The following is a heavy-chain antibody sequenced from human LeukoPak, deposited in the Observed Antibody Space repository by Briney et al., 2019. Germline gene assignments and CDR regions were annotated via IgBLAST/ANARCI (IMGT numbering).Heavy chain of an antibody. J-gene: IGHJ5*02. D-gene: IGHD4-11*01. Sequence: SQTLSLACTVSNGSITSGGYYWSWLRQHPGKGLEWIGHIYHTGSTYYNSSLKSRLTMSVDTSKNEFSLRLNSVTVADTAVYYCARGGVVTTTPRFDPWGQGTLVTVSS. CDR2: IYHTGST. CDR3: ARGGVVTTTPRFDP. V-gene: IGHV4-31*03. CDR1: NGSITSGGYY.